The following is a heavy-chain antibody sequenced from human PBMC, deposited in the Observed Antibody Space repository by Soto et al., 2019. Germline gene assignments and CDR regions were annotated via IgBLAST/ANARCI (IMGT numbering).Heavy chain of an antibody. CDR2: ISGSGDSS. Sequence: EVQLLDSGGDLAQPGGSLRLSCTASGFTFSSFGMAWVRQAPGKGLEWVSAISGSGDSSYYADSVKDRFTISRDNPTNALYLEINTLSAEDKAVYYCAKVGIGMFSHKHHFDHWGQGTQVTVSS. V-gene: IGHV3-23*01. CDR1: GFTFSSFG. CDR3: AKVGIGMFSHKHHFDH. D-gene: IGHD2-2*03. J-gene: IGHJ4*02.